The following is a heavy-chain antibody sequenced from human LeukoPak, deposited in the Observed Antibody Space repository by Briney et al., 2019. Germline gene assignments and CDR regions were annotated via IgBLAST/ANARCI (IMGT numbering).Heavy chain of an antibody. J-gene: IGHJ3*02. Sequence: GGSLRLSCAASGFTFSDYYIDWVRQAPGKGLEWVGRMRNKANSYTTENAASVKGRFTISRDDSKKSVFLQMNSLKIEDTAVYYCTTSPDSEANVFDIWGQGTRVTVSS. D-gene: IGHD1-14*01. CDR3: TTSPDSEANVFDI. V-gene: IGHV3-72*01. CDR2: MRNKANSYTT. CDR1: GFTFSDYY.